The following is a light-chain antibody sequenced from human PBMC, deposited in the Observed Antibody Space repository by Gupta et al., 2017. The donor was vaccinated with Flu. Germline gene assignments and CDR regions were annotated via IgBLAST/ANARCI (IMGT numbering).Light chain of an antibody. CDR2: KAS. CDR1: QSIDSW. Sequence: IQMTQSPSTLSASVGDRVTITRRASQSIDSWLAWYQQKPGKAPKLLIYKASILESGVPPRFSGSGSGTEFTLTISSLQPDDLATYYCQQYNNWLNTFGPGTKLELK. J-gene: IGKJ2*01. CDR3: QQYNNWLNT. V-gene: IGKV1-5*03.